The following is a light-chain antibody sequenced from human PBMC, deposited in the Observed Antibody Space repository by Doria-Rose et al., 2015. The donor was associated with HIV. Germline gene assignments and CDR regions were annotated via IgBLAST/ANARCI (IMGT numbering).Light chain of an antibody. CDR3: GSYTSSTTVI. CDR1: SSDVGGYKY. J-gene: IGLJ2*01. Sequence: ALTQPASVSGSPGQSITISCTGISSDVGGYKYVSWYQHFPGKAPKLLIYDVNMRPSGVSNRFSGSKSGNTASLTISGVQAEDEADYYCGSYTSSTTVIFGGGTKLTVL. V-gene: IGLV2-14*03. CDR2: DVN.